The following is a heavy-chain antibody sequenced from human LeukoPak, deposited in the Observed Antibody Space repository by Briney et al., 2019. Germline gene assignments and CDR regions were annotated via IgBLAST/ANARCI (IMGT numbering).Heavy chain of an antibody. CDR2: IYSGGTT. J-gene: IGHJ4*02. V-gene: IGHV3-66*01. CDR3: ATRVTTGN. D-gene: IGHD4-17*01. Sequence: GGSLRLSCAASGFTVSSSYMSWVRQLPGKGLEWVSVIYSGGTTNYADSVKGRFSISRDISKNTLHLQLNSLRADDTGVYYCATRVTTGNWGQGTLVTVSS. CDR1: GFTVSSSY.